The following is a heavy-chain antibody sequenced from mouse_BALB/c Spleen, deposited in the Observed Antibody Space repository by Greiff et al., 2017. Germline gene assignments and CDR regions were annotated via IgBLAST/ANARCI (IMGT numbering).Heavy chain of an antibody. Sequence: VQLQQPGAELVRPGASVKLSCKASGYTFTSYWINWVKQRPGQGLEWIGNIYPSDSYTNYNQKFKDKATLTVDKSSSTAYMQLSSPTSEDSAVYYCAREYYRYDYFDYWGQGTTLTVSS. D-gene: IGHD2-14*01. CDR1: GYTFTSYW. CDR2: IYPSDSYT. V-gene: IGHV1-69*02. J-gene: IGHJ2*01. CDR3: AREYYRYDYFDY.